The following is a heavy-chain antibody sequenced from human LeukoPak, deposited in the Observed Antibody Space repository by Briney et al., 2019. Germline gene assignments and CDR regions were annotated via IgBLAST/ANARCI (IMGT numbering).Heavy chain of an antibody. Sequence: GGSLRLSCAASGFTFSSYALHWVRQAPGKGPEWVAVIEYDGNNKYYADSVKRRFIISRDNSKNTLYLQMNSLRAEDTAVYYCASLKRYYYDTSGYWKRDAFDIWGQGTMVTVSS. J-gene: IGHJ3*02. CDR3: ASLKRYYYDTSGYWKRDAFDI. CDR2: IEYDGNNK. V-gene: IGHV3-30-3*01. CDR1: GFTFSSYA. D-gene: IGHD3-22*01.